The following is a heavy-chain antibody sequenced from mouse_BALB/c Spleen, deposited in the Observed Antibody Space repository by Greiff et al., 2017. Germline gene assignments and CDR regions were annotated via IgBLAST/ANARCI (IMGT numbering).Heavy chain of an antibody. Sequence: EVQRVESGPELVKPGASVKISCKASGYTFTDYNMHWVKQSHGKSLEWIGYIYPYNGGTGYNQKFKSKATLTVDNSSSTAYMELRSLTSEDSAVYYCARWYYGYYFDYWGQGTTLTGSS. V-gene: IGHV1S29*02. CDR3: ARWYYGYYFDY. CDR1: GYTFTDYN. D-gene: IGHD1-1*01. J-gene: IGHJ2*01. CDR2: IYPYNGGT.